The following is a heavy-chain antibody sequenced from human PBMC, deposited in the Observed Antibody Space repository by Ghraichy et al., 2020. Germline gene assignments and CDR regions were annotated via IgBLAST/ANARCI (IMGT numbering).Heavy chain of an antibody. V-gene: IGHV3-7*01. CDR2: IKQDGSEK. J-gene: IGHJ4*02. CDR1: GFTFSSYW. CDR3: ARGQYSYSILYFDY. Sequence: GESLNISCAASGFTFSSYWMSWVRQAPGKGLEWVANIKQDGSEKYYVDSVKGRFTISRDNAKNSLYLQMNSLRAEDTAVYYCARGQYSYSILYFDYWGQGTLVTVSS. D-gene: IGHD5-18*01.